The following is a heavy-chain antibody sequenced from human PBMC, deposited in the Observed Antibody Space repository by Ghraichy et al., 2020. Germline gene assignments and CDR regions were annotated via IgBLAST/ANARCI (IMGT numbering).Heavy chain of an antibody. CDR1: GGSISSYY. D-gene: IGHD3-3*01. J-gene: IGHJ4*02. V-gene: IGHV4-59*08. CDR3: ASSITIFGVAPTAIDY. CDR2: IYYSGST. Sequence: SETLSLTCTVSGGSISSYYWSWIRQPPGKGLEWIGYIYYSGSTNYNPSLKSRVTISVDTSKNQFSLKLSSVTAADTAVYYCASSITIFGVAPTAIDYWGQGTLVTVSS.